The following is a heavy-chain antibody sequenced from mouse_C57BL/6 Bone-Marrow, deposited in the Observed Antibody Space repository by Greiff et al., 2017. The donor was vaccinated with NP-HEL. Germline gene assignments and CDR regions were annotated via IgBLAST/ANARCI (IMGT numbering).Heavy chain of an antibody. CDR2: IYPGDGDT. V-gene: IGHV1-80*01. J-gene: IGHJ3*01. CDR1: GYAFSNYW. Sequence: QVQLQQSGAELVKPGASVKISCKASGYAFSNYWMNWVKQRPGKGLEWIGQIYPGDGDTNYNGKFKDKATLTADKSSSTAYMQLRRLTAEDYAVYCCARGAYWGQGTLVTVSA. CDR3: ARGAY.